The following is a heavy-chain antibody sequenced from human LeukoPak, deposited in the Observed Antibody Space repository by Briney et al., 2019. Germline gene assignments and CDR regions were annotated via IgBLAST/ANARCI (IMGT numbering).Heavy chain of an antibody. J-gene: IGHJ4*02. D-gene: IGHD4-23*01. Sequence: SETLSLTCTVSGGPISSCYWSWIRQPPGKGLEWIGYIYYSGSTNYNPSLKSRVTISVDTSKNQFSLKLSSVTAADTAVYYCARERGGKGDFDYWGQGTLVTVSS. CDR1: GGPISSCY. CDR2: IYYSGST. V-gene: IGHV4-59*01. CDR3: ARERGGKGDFDY.